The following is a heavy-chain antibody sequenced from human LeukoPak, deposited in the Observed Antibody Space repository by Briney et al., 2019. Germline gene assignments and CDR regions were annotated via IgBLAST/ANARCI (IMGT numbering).Heavy chain of an antibody. CDR2: IYYSGST. CDR3: AVGATHYYMDV. CDR1: GGSIRGYY. D-gene: IGHD3-16*01. V-gene: IGHV4-59*08. J-gene: IGHJ6*03. Sequence: SETLSLTCTVSGGSIRGYYWSWVRQPPGKGLEWIAYIYYSGSTNYNPSLKSRVTISLDTSKNQFSLKLSFVTAADTAVYYCAVGATHYYMDVWGKGTTVTVS.